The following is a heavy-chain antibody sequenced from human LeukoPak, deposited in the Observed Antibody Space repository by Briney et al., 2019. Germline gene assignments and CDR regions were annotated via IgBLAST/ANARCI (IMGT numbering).Heavy chain of an antibody. J-gene: IGHJ4*02. D-gene: IGHD2/OR15-2a*01. Sequence: PSETLSLTCSVSGGSISITTSYWGWIRQPPGKGLGWIASIYYTGSTYYNPSLRSRVTISVDTSKNQFSLRLSSVTAADTGIYYCVRRNHFFDYWGQGTLVTVSS. V-gene: IGHV4-39*01. CDR3: VRRNHFFDY. CDR2: IYYTGST. CDR1: GGSISITTSY.